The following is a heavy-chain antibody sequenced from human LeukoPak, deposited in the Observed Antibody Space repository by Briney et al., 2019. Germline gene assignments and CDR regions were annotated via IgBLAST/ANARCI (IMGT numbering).Heavy chain of an antibody. D-gene: IGHD3-22*01. Sequence: PSETLSLTCAVYGGSFSGYYWSWIRQPPGKGLEWIGEINHSGSTNYNPSLKSRVIISVDTSKNQFSLKLSSVTAADTAVYYCARSGSSGYYPIDYWGQGTLVTVSS. V-gene: IGHV4-34*01. CDR1: GGSFSGYY. CDR2: INHSGST. J-gene: IGHJ4*02. CDR3: ARSGSSGYYPIDY.